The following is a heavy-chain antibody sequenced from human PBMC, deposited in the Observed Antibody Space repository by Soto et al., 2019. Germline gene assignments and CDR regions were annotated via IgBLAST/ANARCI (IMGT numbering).Heavy chain of an antibody. CDR3: ARGPTCIEGYCSSGSWHDY. CDR2: ISSSSGTI. Sequence: EVQLVESGGDLVQPGESLRVSCAASGFTFSNYDMNWVRQAPGKGLECVSYISSSSGTIYYADSVKGRFTTSRDNAKNSLYLQMNSLRAEDTAVYYCARGPTCIEGYCSSGSWHDYWGQGTLVTVSS. V-gene: IGHV3-48*01. J-gene: IGHJ4*02. CDR1: GFTFSNYD. D-gene: IGHD2-15*01.